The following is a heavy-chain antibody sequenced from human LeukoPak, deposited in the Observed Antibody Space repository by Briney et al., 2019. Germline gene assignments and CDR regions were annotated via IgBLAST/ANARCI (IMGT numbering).Heavy chain of an antibody. Sequence: ASVKVSCKASGYTFTGYYMHWVRQAPGQGLEWMGRINPNSGGTNYAQKFQGRVTMTRDTSISTAYMELSRLRSDDTAMYYCARAGGGSGSYYNDWGQGTLVTVSS. CDR2: INPNSGGT. D-gene: IGHD3-10*01. V-gene: IGHV1-2*06. J-gene: IGHJ4*02. CDR1: GYTFTGYY. CDR3: ARAGGGSGSYYND.